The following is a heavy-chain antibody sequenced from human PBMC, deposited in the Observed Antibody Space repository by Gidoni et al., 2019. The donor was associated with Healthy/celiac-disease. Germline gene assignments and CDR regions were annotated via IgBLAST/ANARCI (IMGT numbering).Heavy chain of an antibody. Sequence: EVQLVESGGGVVRPGGSLRLSCAASGFTFDDYGMSWVRQAPGKGLAWVSGINWNGGSTGYADSVKGRFTISRDNAKNSLYLQMNSLRAEDTALYYCARDLTPTTVVTPLAFDIWGQGTMVTVSS. D-gene: IGHD4-17*01. CDR2: INWNGGST. V-gene: IGHV3-20*04. CDR3: ARDLTPTTVVTPLAFDI. CDR1: GFTFDDYG. J-gene: IGHJ3*02.